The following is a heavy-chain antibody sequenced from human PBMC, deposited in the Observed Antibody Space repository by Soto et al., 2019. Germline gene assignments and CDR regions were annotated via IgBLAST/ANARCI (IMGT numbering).Heavy chain of an antibody. V-gene: IGHV2-5*02. Sequence: QITLKESGPTQVKPTQTLTLTCSFSGFSLNTDGEGVGWVRQPPGEALEWLALIYWDDDERYSPSLKTRLTITKDPSKNHVVLIMTNMDPVDTATYYCAHSRNLITEDAQVGDFDYWGQGTLMTVSS. CDR1: GFSLNTDGEG. CDR3: AHSRNLITEDAQVGDFDY. D-gene: IGHD3-10*01. J-gene: IGHJ4*02. CDR2: IYWDDDE.